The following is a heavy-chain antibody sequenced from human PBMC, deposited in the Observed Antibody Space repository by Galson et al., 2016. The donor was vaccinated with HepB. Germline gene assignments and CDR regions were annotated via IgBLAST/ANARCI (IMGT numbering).Heavy chain of an antibody. V-gene: IGHV3-30*18. CDR3: AKTSGSYYFNAFDI. CDR2: ISYDGSNK. J-gene: IGHJ3*02. Sequence: SLRLSCAASGFTFSSYDMHWVRQAPGKGLEWVAVISYDGSNKYYADSVKGRFTISRDNSKNTLYLQMNSLRAEDTAVYYCAKTSGSYYFNAFDIWGQGTMVTVSS. CDR1: GFTFSSYD. D-gene: IGHD1-26*01.